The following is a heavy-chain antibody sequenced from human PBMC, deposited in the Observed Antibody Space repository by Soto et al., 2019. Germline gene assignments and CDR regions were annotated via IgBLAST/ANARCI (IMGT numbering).Heavy chain of an antibody. J-gene: IGHJ6*02. Sequence: EVQLVESGGGLVQPGGSLRLSCAASGFTFSSYSMNWVRQAPGKGLEWVSYISSSSSTIYYADSVKGRFTISRDNAKNSLYLQMNSLRDEDTAVYYCARRDYGDYFIYYYGMDVWGQGTTVTVYS. D-gene: IGHD4-17*01. CDR1: GFTFSSYS. CDR2: ISSSSSTI. V-gene: IGHV3-48*02. CDR3: ARRDYGDYFIYYYGMDV.